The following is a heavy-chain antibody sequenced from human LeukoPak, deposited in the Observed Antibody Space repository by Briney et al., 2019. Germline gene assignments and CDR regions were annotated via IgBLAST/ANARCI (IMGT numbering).Heavy chain of an antibody. CDR3: AAISHYYYYMDV. CDR2: IYSGGST. J-gene: IGHJ6*03. V-gene: IGHV3-53*05. CDR1: GFTVSSNY. D-gene: IGHD2-2*01. Sequence: GGSLRLSCAASGFTVSSNYMSWVRQAPGKGLEWVSVIYSGGSTYYADSVKGRFTISRDNSKNTLYLQMNSLRAEDTAVYYSAAISHYYYYMDVWGKGTTVTVSS.